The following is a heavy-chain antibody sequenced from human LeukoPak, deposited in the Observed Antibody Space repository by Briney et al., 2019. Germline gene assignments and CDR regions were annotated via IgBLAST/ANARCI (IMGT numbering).Heavy chain of an antibody. CDR1: GGSFSGYD. D-gene: IGHD3-10*01. J-gene: IGHJ4*02. V-gene: IGHV4-34*01. Sequence: SETLSLTCAVYGGSFSGYDWSWIRQPPGKGLEWIGEINHSGSTNYNPSLKSRVTISVDTSKNQFSLKLSSVTAADTAVYYCARGGDRGVLFDYWGQGTLVTVSS. CDR3: ARGGDRGVLFDY. CDR2: INHSGST.